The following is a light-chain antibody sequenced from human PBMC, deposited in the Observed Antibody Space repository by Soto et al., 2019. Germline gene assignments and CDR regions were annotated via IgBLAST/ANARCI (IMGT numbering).Light chain of an antibody. Sequence: DIQMTQSPSTLSASVGDRVALTCRASQSISTWLAWYQQKPGKAPKLLIYKASSLDSGVPSRFSGSGSGTDFTLTISSLQPDDLATYYCQQYNIYPYTFGQGTKREIK. V-gene: IGKV1-5*03. CDR2: KAS. CDR1: QSISTW. CDR3: QQYNIYPYT. J-gene: IGKJ2*01.